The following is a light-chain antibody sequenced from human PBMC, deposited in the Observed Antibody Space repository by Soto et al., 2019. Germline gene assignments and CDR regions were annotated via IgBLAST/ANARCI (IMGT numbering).Light chain of an antibody. Sequence: AIRMTQSPSSFSASTGDRVTITCRASQGISSYLAWYQQKPGKAPKLLIYAASTLQSGVPSRFSGSGSGTDFTLTISCLQSEGFATYYCQQDYSYPRTFGQGTKLEIK. V-gene: IGKV1-8*01. CDR2: AAS. J-gene: IGKJ2*01. CDR1: QGISSY. CDR3: QQDYSYPRT.